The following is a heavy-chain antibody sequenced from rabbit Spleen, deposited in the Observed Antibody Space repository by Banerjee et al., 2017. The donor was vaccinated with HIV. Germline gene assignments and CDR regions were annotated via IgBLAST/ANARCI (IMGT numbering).Heavy chain of an antibody. J-gene: IGHJ4*01. Sequence: QSLEESGGGLVQPEGSVTLTCTASGVSFSISSYLCWVRQAPGKGLVWIGCIDAGGSGSTAYAGWGKGRLFVTRTSSSTVTMQLNSRPAAAEAAYYCARGYATMNMEIEEYCLYLWGPGTLVTVS. CDR2: IDAGGSGST. CDR1: GVSFSISSY. V-gene: IGHV1S40*01. D-gene: IGHD2-1*01. CDR3: ARGYATMNMEIEEYCLYL.